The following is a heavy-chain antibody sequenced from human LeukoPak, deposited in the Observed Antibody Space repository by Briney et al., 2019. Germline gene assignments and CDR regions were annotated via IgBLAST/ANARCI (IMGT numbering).Heavy chain of an antibody. CDR1: GFTFSSYG. V-gene: IGHV3-30*02. CDR2: IRYDGSNK. J-gene: IGHJ4*02. CDR3: AKDRKEMATIPYFDY. Sequence: GSLRLSCAASGFTFSSYGMHWVRQAPGKGLEWVAFIRYDGSNKYYADSVKGRFTISRDNSKNTLYLQMNSLRAEDTAVYYCAKDRKEMATIPYFDYWGQGTLVTVSS. D-gene: IGHD5-24*01.